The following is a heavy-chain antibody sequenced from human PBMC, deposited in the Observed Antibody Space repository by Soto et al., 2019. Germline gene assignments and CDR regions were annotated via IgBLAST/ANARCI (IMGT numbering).Heavy chain of an antibody. CDR3: AMVFYYYYYMDV. Sequence: ASVKVSCKASGYTFTSYYMHRVRQAPGQGLEWMGIINPSGGSTSYAQKFQGRVTMTRDTSTSTVYMELSSLRSEDTAVYYCAMVFYYYYYMDVWGKGTTVTVSS. J-gene: IGHJ6*03. D-gene: IGHD3-10*01. CDR2: INPSGGST. V-gene: IGHV1-46*01. CDR1: GYTFTSYY.